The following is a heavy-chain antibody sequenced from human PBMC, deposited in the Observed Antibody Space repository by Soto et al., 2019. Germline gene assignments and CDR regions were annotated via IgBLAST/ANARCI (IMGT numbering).Heavy chain of an antibody. D-gene: IGHD6-19*01. V-gene: IGHV4-39*01. Sequence: SETLSLTCSVSGGSISNSSYLWGWVRQPPGKGLHWIGSVSHIGSTNYNPSLKSRLSISVGTSKTQSSLRLDSVTAADTAVYYCSRIAVSGPRTGFDYWGQGILVTVSS. CDR2: VSHIGST. CDR1: GGSISNSSYL. CDR3: SRIAVSGPRTGFDY. J-gene: IGHJ4*02.